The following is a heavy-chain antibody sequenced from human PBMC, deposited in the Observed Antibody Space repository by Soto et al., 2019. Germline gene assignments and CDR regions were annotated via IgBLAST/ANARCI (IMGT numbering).Heavy chain of an antibody. CDR1: GGSFSGYY. J-gene: IGHJ4*02. D-gene: IGHD7-27*01. Sequence: QGQLQQWGAGLLKPSETLSLTCAVYGGSFSGYYWNWIRQPPGKGLEWIGEINHSGSTNYNPSLNSQATISVDTSKNQFSLKLSSVTAADTAVYYCARGWGRIFDYWGQGTLVTVSS. CDR3: ARGWGRIFDY. CDR2: INHSGST. V-gene: IGHV4-34*01.